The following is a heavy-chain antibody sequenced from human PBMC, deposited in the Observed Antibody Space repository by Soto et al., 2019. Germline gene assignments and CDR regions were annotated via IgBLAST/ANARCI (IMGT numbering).Heavy chain of an antibody. Sequence: QTLSLTCAISGDSVSSNTASWNWTRQSPSRGLEWLGRTYFRSKWYNDYAVSVKSRIIINPDTSNNQFSLQLNSVTPEDTAVYFCAKGDNLGPKTGYAFDPWGQGIMVTVSS. D-gene: IGHD5-12*01. CDR1: GDSVSSNTAS. V-gene: IGHV6-1*01. CDR3: AKGDNLGPKTGYAFDP. CDR2: TYFRSKWYN. J-gene: IGHJ5*02.